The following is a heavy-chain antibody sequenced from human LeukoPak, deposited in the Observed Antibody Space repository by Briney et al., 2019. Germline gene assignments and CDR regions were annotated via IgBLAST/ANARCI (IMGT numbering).Heavy chain of an antibody. D-gene: IGHD3/OR15-3a*01. CDR2: IYYSGST. CDR1: GGSLSSYY. J-gene: IGHJ4*02. V-gene: IGHV4-59*01. CDR3: ARELGTYFDY. Sequence: SQTLSLTCTVSGGSLSSYYWRWIRQPPGKGLEWIGYIYYSGSTNYHPSPKSRVTISVDTSKNQFSLKLSSVTAADTAVYYCARELGTYFDYWGQGTLVTVSS.